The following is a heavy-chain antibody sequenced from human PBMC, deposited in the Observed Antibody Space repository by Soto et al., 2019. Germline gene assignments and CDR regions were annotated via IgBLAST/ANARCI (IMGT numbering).Heavy chain of an antibody. Sequence: PSETLSLTCAVYGGSFSGYYWSWIRQPPGKGLEWIGEINHSGSTNYNPSLKSRVTISVDTSKNQFSLKLSSVTAADTAVYYCARGTKVGYSYGYRGFYFDYWGQGTLVTVSS. J-gene: IGHJ4*02. D-gene: IGHD5-18*01. CDR1: GGSFSGYY. CDR2: INHSGST. CDR3: ARGTKVGYSYGYRGFYFDY. V-gene: IGHV4-34*01.